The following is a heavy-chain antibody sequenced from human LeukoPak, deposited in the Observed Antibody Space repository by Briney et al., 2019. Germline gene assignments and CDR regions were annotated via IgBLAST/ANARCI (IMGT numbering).Heavy chain of an antibody. Sequence: GGSLRLSCAASGFTFSGSAMHWVRQASGKGLEWVGRIRNKANNYAATYAAAVKGRFTISRDDSQNTAYLQMNSLKTEDTAVYYCTRVGSGYPFDYWGQGTLVTVSS. V-gene: IGHV3-73*01. CDR2: IRNKANNYAA. CDR3: TRVGSGYPFDY. J-gene: IGHJ4*02. D-gene: IGHD5-12*01. CDR1: GFTFSGSA.